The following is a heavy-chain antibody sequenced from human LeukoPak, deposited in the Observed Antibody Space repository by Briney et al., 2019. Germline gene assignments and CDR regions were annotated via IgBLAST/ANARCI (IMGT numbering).Heavy chain of an antibody. Sequence: GRSVRLSCAASGFTFSSYAMHCVRQAPGKGLEGVAVISYDGSNKYYADSVKGRFTISRDNSKNTLYLQMNSLRAEDTAVYYCARDLTTAGSYWGQGTLVTVSS. J-gene: IGHJ4*02. V-gene: IGHV3-30-3*01. CDR1: GFTFSSYA. CDR2: ISYDGSNK. D-gene: IGHD4-17*01. CDR3: ARDLTTAGSY.